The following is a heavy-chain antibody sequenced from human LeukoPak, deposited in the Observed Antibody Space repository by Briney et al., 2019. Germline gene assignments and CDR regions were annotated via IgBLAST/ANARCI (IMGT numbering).Heavy chain of an antibody. CDR2: ISAYNGNT. Sequence: ASVKVSCKASGYTFTGYYMHWVRQAPGQGLEWMGWISAYNGNTNYAQKLQGRVTMTTDTSTSTAYMELRSLRSDDTAVYYCARDLGLYYDFWSGPELYYYGMDVWGQGTTVTVSS. CDR1: GYTFTGYY. J-gene: IGHJ6*02. D-gene: IGHD3-3*01. CDR3: ARDLGLYYDFWSGPELYYYGMDV. V-gene: IGHV1-18*04.